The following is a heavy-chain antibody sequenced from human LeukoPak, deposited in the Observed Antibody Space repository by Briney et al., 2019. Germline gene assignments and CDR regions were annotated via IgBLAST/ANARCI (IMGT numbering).Heavy chain of an antibody. CDR1: GFTFSSYA. V-gene: IGHV3-30-3*01. CDR3: ARDPYSSSWYGDY. CDR2: ISYDGSNK. J-gene: IGHJ4*02. Sequence: GGSLRLSCAASGFTFSSYAMPWVRQAPGKGLEWVAVISYDGSNKYYADSVKGRFTISRDNSKNTLYLQMNSLRAEDTAVYYCARDPYSSSWYGDYWGQGTLVTVSS. D-gene: IGHD6-13*01.